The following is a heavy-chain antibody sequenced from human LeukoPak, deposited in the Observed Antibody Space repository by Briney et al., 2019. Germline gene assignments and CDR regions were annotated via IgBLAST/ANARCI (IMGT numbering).Heavy chain of an antibody. J-gene: IGHJ6*03. CDR3: ARGGRSTIFGYYYYMDV. Sequence: GASVKVSCKASGGTFSSYAISWVRQAPGQGLECMGGIIPIFGTANYAQKFQGRVTITTDESTSTAYMELSSLRSEDTAVYYCARGGRSTIFGYYYYMDVWGKGTTVTVS. D-gene: IGHD3-3*01. CDR1: GGTFSSYA. V-gene: IGHV1-69*05. CDR2: IIPIFGTA.